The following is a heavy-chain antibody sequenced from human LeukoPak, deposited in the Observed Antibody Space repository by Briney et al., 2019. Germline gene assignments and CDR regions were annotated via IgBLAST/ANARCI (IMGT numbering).Heavy chain of an antibody. D-gene: IGHD2/OR15-2a*01. CDR2: ISGTGGST. J-gene: IGHJ3*02. CDR1: GFTFSSYG. CDR3: AKAIELHDAFDM. V-gene: IGHV3-23*01. Sequence: GGSLRLSCATSGFTFSSYGMSWVRQAPGKGLKWVSLISGTGGSTYYADSVKGRFTISRDNSRNMLYLQMNTLRGEDTAVYFCAKAIELHDAFDMWGQGTMVTVSS.